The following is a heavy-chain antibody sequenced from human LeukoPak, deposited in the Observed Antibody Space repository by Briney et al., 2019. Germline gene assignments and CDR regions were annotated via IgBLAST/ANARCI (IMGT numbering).Heavy chain of an antibody. CDR3: ATGRIVATSPFDY. CDR2: ISGSGGST. J-gene: IGHJ4*02. Sequence: GGSLRLSCAASGFTFSSYAMSWVRQAPGKGLEWVSAISGSGGSTYYADSVKGRFTISRDNSKNTLYLQMNSLRAEDTAVYYCATGRIVATSPFDYWGQGTLVTVSS. V-gene: IGHV3-23*01. D-gene: IGHD5-12*01. CDR1: GFTFSSYA.